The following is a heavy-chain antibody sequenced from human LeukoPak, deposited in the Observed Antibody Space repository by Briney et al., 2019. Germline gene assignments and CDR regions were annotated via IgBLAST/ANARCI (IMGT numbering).Heavy chain of an antibody. CDR3: ARAGLAGRGVRYFDH. CDR1: EFTFSTYT. D-gene: IGHD5-24*01. Sequence: PGGSLRLSCAASEFTFSTYTMHWVRQSPGKGLEWLAVISDDGSNKFYGDSVKGRFTISRDNSKNTLYLQMNSLRADDTAVYYCARAGLAGRGVRYFDHGGQGTLVTVSS. J-gene: IGHJ4*02. V-gene: IGHV3-30-3*01. CDR2: ISDDGSNK.